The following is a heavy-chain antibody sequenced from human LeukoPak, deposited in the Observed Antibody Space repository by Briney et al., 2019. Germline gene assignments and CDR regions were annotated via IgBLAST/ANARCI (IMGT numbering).Heavy chain of an antibody. Sequence: PGRSLRLSCAASGFTFSSYAMHWVRQAPGKGLEWVAVISYDGSNKYYADSVKGRFTISRDNSKNTLYLQMNSLRAEDTAVYYCAGGPNYYDSSGYPYYYYGMDVWGQGTTVTVSS. V-gene: IGHV3-30-3*01. CDR3: AGGPNYYDSSGYPYYYYGMDV. D-gene: IGHD3-22*01. CDR2: ISYDGSNK. CDR1: GFTFSSYA. J-gene: IGHJ6*02.